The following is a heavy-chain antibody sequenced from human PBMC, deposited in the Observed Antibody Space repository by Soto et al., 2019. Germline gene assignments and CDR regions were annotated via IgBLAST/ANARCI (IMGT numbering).Heavy chain of an antibody. CDR1: GYTFTSYG. J-gene: IGHJ4*02. CDR2: ISAYNGNT. Sequence: GASVKVSFKASGYTFTSYGISWLRQAPGQGLKWMGWISAYNGNTNYAQKLQGRVTMTTDTSTSTAYMELRSLRSDDTAVYYCARGTMVRGVINYFDYWGQGTLVTVSS. V-gene: IGHV1-18*04. CDR3: ARGTMVRGVINYFDY. D-gene: IGHD3-10*01.